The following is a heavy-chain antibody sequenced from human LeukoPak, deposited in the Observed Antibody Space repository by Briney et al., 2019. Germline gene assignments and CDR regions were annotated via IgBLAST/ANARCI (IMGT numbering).Heavy chain of an antibody. V-gene: IGHV4-39*01. CDR3: AGRFSGSSELDY. CDR2: IYYTGST. J-gene: IGHJ4*02. D-gene: IGHD1-26*01. CDR1: GVSISNISYY. Sequence: SETLSLTCTISGVSISNISYYWGWIRQPPGKGLEWIGSIYYTGSTYYNPSLKSRVTVSVDTSKNQFSLNLRSVTAADTAVYYCAGRFSGSSELDYWGQGTLVTVSS.